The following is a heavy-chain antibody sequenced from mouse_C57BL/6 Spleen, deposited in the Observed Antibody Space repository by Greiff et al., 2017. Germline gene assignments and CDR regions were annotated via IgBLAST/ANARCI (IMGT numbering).Heavy chain of an antibody. CDR2: IDPENGDT. J-gene: IGHJ2*01. CDR1: GFTIKDYY. V-gene: IGHV14-4*01. CDR3: TTRPFFDY. Sequence: EVKLVESGAELVRPGASVKLSCTASGFTIKDYYMHWVKQRPEQGLEWIGWIDPENGDTKYASKFQGKATITADTSSNTAYLQLSSLTSEDTAVDYCTTRPFFDYWGQGTTLTVSS.